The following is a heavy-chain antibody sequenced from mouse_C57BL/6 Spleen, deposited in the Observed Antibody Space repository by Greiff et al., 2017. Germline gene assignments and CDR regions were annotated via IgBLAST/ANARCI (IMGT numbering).Heavy chain of an antibody. Sequence: DVKLVESGAGLVKPGGSLKLSCAASGFTFSSYAMSWVRQTPEKRLEWVAYISSGGDYIYYADTVKGRCTLSRDNARNTLYLQMSSLKSEDTAMYSCTRDSSLYYYAMDYWGQGTSVTVSS. D-gene: IGHD1-1*01. CDR1: GFTFSSYA. CDR3: TRDSSLYYYAMDY. J-gene: IGHJ4*01. CDR2: ISSGGDYI. V-gene: IGHV5-9-1*02.